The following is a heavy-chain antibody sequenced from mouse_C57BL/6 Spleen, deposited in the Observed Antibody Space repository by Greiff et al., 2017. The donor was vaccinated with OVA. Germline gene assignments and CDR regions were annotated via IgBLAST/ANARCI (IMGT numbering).Heavy chain of an antibody. D-gene: IGHD2-4*01. J-gene: IGHJ2*01. CDR2: INPSSGYT. V-gene: IGHV1-7*01. CDR1: GYTLTSYW. Sequence: VQLQQSGAELAKPGASVKLSCKASGYTLTSYWTYWVKQRPGQGLEWIGYINPSSGYTKYNQKFKDKATLTADKSSSTAYMQLSSLTYEDSAVYYCARLVYYDYDGVYWGQGTTLTVSS. CDR3: ARLVYYDYDGVY.